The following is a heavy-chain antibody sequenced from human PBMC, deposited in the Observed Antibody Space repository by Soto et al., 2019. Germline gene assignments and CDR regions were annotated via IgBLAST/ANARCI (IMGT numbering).Heavy chain of an antibody. Sequence: QVQLVQSGAEVKKPGSSVKVSCKASGGTFSSYAISWVRQAPGQGLEWMGGIIPIFGTANYAQKFQGRVTINAEESTSTASMELRSLRSEDTAVYYCARGKKYYDFWSSSPPDYYYYGMDVWGQGTTVTVSS. D-gene: IGHD3-3*01. CDR1: GGTFSSYA. V-gene: IGHV1-69*01. J-gene: IGHJ6*02. CDR3: ARGKKYYDFWSSSPPDYYYYGMDV. CDR2: IIPIFGTA.